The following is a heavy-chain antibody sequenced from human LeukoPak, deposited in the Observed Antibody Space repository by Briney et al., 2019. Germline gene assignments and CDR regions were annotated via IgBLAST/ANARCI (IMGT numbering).Heavy chain of an antibody. Sequence: SQTLSLTCTVSGGSISSGSYYWSWIRQPAGKGLEWIGRIYTSGSTNYNPSLKSRVTISVDTSKNQFSLKLSSVTAADTAVYYRAREEYDFWSGYQVYWGQGTLVTVSS. CDR3: AREEYDFWSGYQVY. CDR1: GGSISSGSYY. D-gene: IGHD3-3*01. V-gene: IGHV4-61*02. J-gene: IGHJ4*02. CDR2: IYTSGST.